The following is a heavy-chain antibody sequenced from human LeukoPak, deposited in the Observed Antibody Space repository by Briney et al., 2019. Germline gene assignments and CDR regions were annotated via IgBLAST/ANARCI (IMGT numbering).Heavy chain of an antibody. CDR3: ARLLDNDSSGDPDTFDM. CDR2: IYYSGRT. J-gene: IGHJ3*02. D-gene: IGHD3-22*01. Sequence: PSETLSLTCTVSGGSNSNHHWSWIRQPPGKGLEWIGFIYYSGRTRYNPSLHSRVTISADTSKNNLSLKLTSVTAADTAVFYCARLLDNDSSGDPDTFDMWGQGIMVTVSS. V-gene: IGHV4-59*11. CDR1: GGSNSNHH.